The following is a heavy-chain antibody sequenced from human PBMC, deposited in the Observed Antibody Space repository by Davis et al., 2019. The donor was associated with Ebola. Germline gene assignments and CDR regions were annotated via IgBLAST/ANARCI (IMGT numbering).Heavy chain of an antibody. CDR1: GGSFSGYY. V-gene: IGHV4-59*08. J-gene: IGHJ6*02. Sequence: SETLSLTCAVYGGSFSGYYWSWIRQPPGKGLEWIGYIYYSGSTNYNPSLKSRVTISVDTSKNQFSLKLSSVTAADTAVYYCARASFITGTTTGMDVWGQGTTVTVSS. D-gene: IGHD1-7*01. CDR2: IYYSGST. CDR3: ARASFITGTTTGMDV.